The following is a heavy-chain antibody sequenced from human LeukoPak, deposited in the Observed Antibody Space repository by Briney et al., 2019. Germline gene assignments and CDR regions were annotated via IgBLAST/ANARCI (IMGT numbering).Heavy chain of an antibody. D-gene: IGHD3-22*01. V-gene: IGHV4-39*07. CDR1: SGSISTSNYY. Sequence: SETLSLTCTVSSGSISTSNYYWGWVRQPPGKALEWIGNIFYSGSTYYSPSLKSRVTISLDTSRNQFSLKLNSVTAADTAVYYCARGSGITMIVVVIGDAFDIWGQGTMVTVSS. CDR3: ARGSGITMIVVVIGDAFDI. J-gene: IGHJ3*02. CDR2: IFYSGST.